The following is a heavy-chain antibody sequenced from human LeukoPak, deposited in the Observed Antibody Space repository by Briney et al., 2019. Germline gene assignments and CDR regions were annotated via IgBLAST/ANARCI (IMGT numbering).Heavy chain of an antibody. CDR3: ARKHYDSSGSELGLDH. CDR2: IKQDGSEK. Sequence: GGSLRLSCAASGFTFSRYWMNWVRQAPGKGLKWVANIKQDGSEKYYVDSVKGRFTISRDNAKNSLYLQMNSLRGEETAVYYCARKHYDSSGSELGLDHWGQGTLVSVSS. J-gene: IGHJ4*02. D-gene: IGHD3-22*01. V-gene: IGHV3-7*01. CDR1: GFTFSRYW.